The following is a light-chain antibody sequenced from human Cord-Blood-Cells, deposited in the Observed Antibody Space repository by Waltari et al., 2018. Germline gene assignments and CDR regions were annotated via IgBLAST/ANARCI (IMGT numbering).Light chain of an antibody. CDR2: KDS. CDR1: VLAKKY. J-gene: IGLJ1*01. Sequence: SYELTQPSSVSVSPGQTARITCSGDVLAKKYARWFQRKPGQAPVLVIYKDSERPSGIPERFSGSSSGTTVTLTISGAQVEDEADYYCYSAADNNLYVFGTGTKVTVL. V-gene: IGLV3-27*01. CDR3: YSAADNNLYV.